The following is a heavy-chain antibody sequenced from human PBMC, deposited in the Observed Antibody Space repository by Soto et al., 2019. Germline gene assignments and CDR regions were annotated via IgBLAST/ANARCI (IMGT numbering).Heavy chain of an antibody. CDR3: ARHQYYYDSSGYTLDY. V-gene: IGHV4-39*01. Sequence: PSETLSLTCTVSGGSISSSTYYWGWIRQPPGKGLEWIGSVYYSGSTYYNPSLKSRVTISVDTSNNQFSLKLNSVTAADTAVYSCARHQYYYDSSGYTLDYWGQGTLVTVS. CDR1: GGSISSSTYY. D-gene: IGHD3-22*01. CDR2: VYYSGST. J-gene: IGHJ4*02.